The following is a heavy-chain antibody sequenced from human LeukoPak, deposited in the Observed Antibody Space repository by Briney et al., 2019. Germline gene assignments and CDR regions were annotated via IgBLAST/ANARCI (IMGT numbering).Heavy chain of an antibody. CDR3: ARGFRSHYDSSGYFDY. Sequence: SETLSLTCTVSGGSISSYYWSWIRQPAGKGLEWLGRIYTSGSTNYNPSLKSRVTMSVDTSKNQFSLKLSSVTAADTAVYYCARGFRSHYDSSGYFDYWGQGTLVTVSA. D-gene: IGHD3-22*01. CDR1: GGSISSYY. CDR2: IYTSGST. J-gene: IGHJ4*02. V-gene: IGHV4-4*07.